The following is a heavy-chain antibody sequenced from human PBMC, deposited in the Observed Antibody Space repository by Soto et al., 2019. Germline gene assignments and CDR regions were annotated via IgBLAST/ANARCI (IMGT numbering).Heavy chain of an antibody. V-gene: IGHV3-33*01. CDR2: IWYDGSDE. CDR1: GFTFSNYG. CDR3: ATDQGVF. J-gene: IGHJ6*02. Sequence: GGSLRLSCVASGFTFSNYGMHWVRQAPGKGLEWVAVIWYDGSDEYYAESVKGRFTIFRDNSKNTLFLQMNSLRAEDTAMYYCATDQGVFWGQGTSVTVS. D-gene: IGHD3-16*01.